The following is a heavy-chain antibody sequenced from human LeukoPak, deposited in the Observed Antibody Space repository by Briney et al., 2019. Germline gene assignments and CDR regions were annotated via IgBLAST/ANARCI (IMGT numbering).Heavy chain of an antibody. CDR2: INPSGSST. Sequence: ASVTVSCKASGYTFTSYYMHWVRQAPGQGLEWVGTINPSGSSTSYAQKFQGRVTMTRDTSTRTVYMELSSLRSEDTAVYYCARVSGAHTAMGNNNFDYWGQGTLVTVSS. J-gene: IGHJ4*02. CDR3: ARVSGAHTAMGNNNFDY. D-gene: IGHD5-18*01. V-gene: IGHV1-46*01. CDR1: GYTFTSYY.